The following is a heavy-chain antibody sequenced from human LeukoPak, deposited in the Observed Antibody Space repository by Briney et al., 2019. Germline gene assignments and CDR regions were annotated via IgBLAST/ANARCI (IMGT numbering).Heavy chain of an antibody. Sequence: ASVKVSCKASGYTFTGYYMHWVRQAPGQGLEWMGWINPNSGGTNYAQKFQGRVTITRAPSISTAYMELSRLRSDDTAVYYCARDFRIYYYDSSGYYDTYNWFDPWGQGTLVTVSS. D-gene: IGHD3-22*01. CDR2: INPNSGGT. CDR1: GYTFTGYY. CDR3: ARDFRIYYYDSSGYYDTYNWFDP. V-gene: IGHV1-2*02. J-gene: IGHJ5*02.